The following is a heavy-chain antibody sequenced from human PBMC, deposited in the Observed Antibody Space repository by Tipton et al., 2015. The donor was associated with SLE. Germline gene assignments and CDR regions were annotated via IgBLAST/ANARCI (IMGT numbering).Heavy chain of an antibody. CDR2: IYTSGTT. D-gene: IGHD4-11*01. J-gene: IGHJ2*01. Sequence: TLSLTCTVSGGSISSGSYYCSWIRQPAGKGLEWIGHIYTSGTTDYNPSLKSRVTMSIDTSKNQFSLKLSSVTAADTAVYYCARESLNPVTTVHYYFDLWGRGTLVTVSS. CDR1: GGSISSGSYY. CDR3: ARESLNPVTTVHYYFDL. V-gene: IGHV4-61*09.